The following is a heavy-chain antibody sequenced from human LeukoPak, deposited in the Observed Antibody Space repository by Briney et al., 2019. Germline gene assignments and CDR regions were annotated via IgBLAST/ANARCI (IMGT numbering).Heavy chain of an antibody. CDR3: ARDGPWKSDC. Sequence: PSETLSLTCTVSGGSISTSYYWGWIRQPPGKGLEWIGSICSGGNTCYNPSLSSRVTIFADSSKNQFSLKLTSVTAADTAVYFCARDGPWKSDCWGQGTLVTVST. CDR1: GGSISTSYY. J-gene: IGHJ4*02. CDR2: ICSGGNT. D-gene: IGHD1-1*01. V-gene: IGHV4-39*02.